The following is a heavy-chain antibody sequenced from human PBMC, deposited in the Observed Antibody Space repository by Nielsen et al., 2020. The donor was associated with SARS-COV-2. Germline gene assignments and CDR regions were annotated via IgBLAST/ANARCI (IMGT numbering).Heavy chain of an antibody. J-gene: IGHJ3*02. CDR2: INPNSGGT. CDR3: ARGRGGSYLGGFDAFDI. Sequence: ASVKVSCKASGYTFTGYYMHWVRQAPGQGLEWMGRINPNSGGTNYAQKFQGRVTMTRDTSISTAYMELSRLRSDETAVYYCARGRGGSYLGGFDAFDIWGQGTMVTVSS. V-gene: IGHV1-2*06. CDR1: GYTFTGYY. D-gene: IGHD1-26*01.